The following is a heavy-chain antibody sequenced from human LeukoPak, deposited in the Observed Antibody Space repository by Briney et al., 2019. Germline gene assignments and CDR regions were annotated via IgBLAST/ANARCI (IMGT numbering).Heavy chain of an antibody. Sequence: GGSLRLSCAASGFIFSDYYINWIRQAPGKGLEWLSYISNSGDIISYADSVKGRFTISRDNAKNSLYLQVNSLRAEDTAVYYCARETLGVTAFDIWGQRTMVTVSS. CDR2: ISNSGDII. V-gene: IGHV3-11*01. CDR1: GFIFSDYY. J-gene: IGHJ3*02. D-gene: IGHD2-21*02. CDR3: ARETLGVTAFDI.